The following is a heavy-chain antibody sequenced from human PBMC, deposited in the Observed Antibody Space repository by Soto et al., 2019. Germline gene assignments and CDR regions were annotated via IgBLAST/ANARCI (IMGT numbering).Heavy chain of an antibody. CDR1: GVSISSGNW. V-gene: IGHV4-4*02. CDR3: ARLVYDTRLNYMYFGF. Sequence: SETLSLTCAVSGVSISSGNWWTWVRQSPQRGLEYIGEIFHDGTANYYPSFERRVAISVDTSKNQFSLKLTSVTAADTAIYFCARLVYDTRLNYMYFGFWGQGTLVTVSS. CDR2: IFHDGTA. J-gene: IGHJ4*02. D-gene: IGHD3-10*01.